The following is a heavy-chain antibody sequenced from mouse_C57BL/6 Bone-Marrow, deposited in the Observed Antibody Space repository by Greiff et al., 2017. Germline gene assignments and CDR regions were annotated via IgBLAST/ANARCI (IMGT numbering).Heavy chain of an antibody. CDR3: TRKCYYYGSSFAY. V-gene: IGHV1-15*01. D-gene: IGHD1-1*01. Sequence: QVQLQQSGAELVRPGASVTLSCKASGYTFTDYEMHWVKQTPVHGLEWIGAIDPETGGTAYNQKFKGKAILTADKSSSTAYMELLSLTSEDSAVYYCTRKCYYYGSSFAYWGQGTLVTVSA. CDR1: GYTFTDYE. CDR2: IDPETGGT. J-gene: IGHJ3*01.